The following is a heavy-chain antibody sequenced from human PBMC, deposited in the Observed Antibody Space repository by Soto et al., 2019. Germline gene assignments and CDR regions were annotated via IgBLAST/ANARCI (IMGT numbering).Heavy chain of an antibody. D-gene: IGHD2-15*01. V-gene: IGHV4-59*01. Sequence: SETLSLTCTVSGGSISSYYWSWIRQPPGKGLEWIGYIHYSGSTNYNDSLKSRVTISVDTSKNQFSLKVNSVTAADTAVYYCARDRGTFCSGGICYSRGLDVWGQGTTVTVSS. J-gene: IGHJ6*02. CDR2: IHYSGST. CDR3: ARDRGTFCSGGICYSRGLDV. CDR1: GGSISSYY.